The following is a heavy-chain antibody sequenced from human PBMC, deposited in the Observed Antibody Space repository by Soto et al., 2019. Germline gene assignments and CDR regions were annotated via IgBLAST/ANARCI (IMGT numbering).Heavy chain of an antibody. J-gene: IGHJ4*02. CDR3: GKDGEGELLPLYLDY. CDR2: ISGGGGST. Sequence: PGGSLRLSCAASGFTFSSYAMTWVRQAPGKGLEWVSAISGGGGSTYYADSVKGRFTGSRDNSKNTLYLQMNSLRAEDTAVYYFGKDGEGELLPLYLDYWGRGPLVTVSS. V-gene: IGHV3-23*01. D-gene: IGHD1-26*01. CDR1: GFTFSSYA.